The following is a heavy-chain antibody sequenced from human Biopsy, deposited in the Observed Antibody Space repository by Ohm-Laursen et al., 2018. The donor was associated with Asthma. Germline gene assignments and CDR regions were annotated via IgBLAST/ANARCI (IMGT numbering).Heavy chain of an antibody. V-gene: IGHV4-34*01. D-gene: IGHD2-2*01. CDR1: GGSFSGYY. CDR2: INHSGST. CDR3: ARVVGGYCSSTSCYGGYYYGMDV. J-gene: IGHJ6*02. Sequence: ETLSLTYAVYGGSFSGYYWSWIRQPPGKGLEWIGEINHSGSTNYNPSLKSRVTISVDTSKNQFSLKLSSVTAADTAVYYCARVVGGYCSSTSCYGGYYYGMDVWGQGTTVTVSS.